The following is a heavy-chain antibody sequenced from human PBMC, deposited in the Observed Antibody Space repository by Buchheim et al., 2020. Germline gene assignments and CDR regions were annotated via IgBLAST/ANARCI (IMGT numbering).Heavy chain of an antibody. V-gene: IGHV3-48*03. CDR3: VRDNLGGEPLRIPY. CDR2: ISCTGSII. Sequence: EVQLVESGGGLVQPGGSLRLSCAASGFPFSSYVMNWVRQAPGKGLEWVSYISCTGSIIDYADSVRGRITVSRDNAKNSLYLEMNSLRAEDTATYYCVRDNLGGEPLRIPYWGQGTL. CDR1: GFPFSSYV. J-gene: IGHJ4*02. D-gene: IGHD1-26*01.